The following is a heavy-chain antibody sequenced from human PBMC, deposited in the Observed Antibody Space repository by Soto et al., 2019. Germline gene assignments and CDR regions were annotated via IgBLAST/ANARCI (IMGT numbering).Heavy chain of an antibody. CDR3: ARNVLGPDILFDSFVDYYYYMDV. J-gene: IGHJ6*03. CDR2: IYYSGST. D-gene: IGHD3-16*01. V-gene: IGHV4-59*01. Sequence: SETLSLTCTVSGGSISSYYWSWIRQPPGKGLEWIGYIYYSGSTNYNPSLKSRVTISVDTSKNQFSLKLSSVTAADTAVYYCARNVLGPDILFDSFVDYYYYMDVCGQRTTVPVSS. CDR1: GGSISSYY.